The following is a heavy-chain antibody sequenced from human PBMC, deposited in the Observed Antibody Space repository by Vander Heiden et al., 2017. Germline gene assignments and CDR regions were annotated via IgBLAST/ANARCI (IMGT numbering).Heavy chain of an antibody. CDR2: IGRSGSST. Sequence: EVQLLESGGGFVQPGGSLRLSCAASGFPFTNHAMDWVRQAPGKGLEWVSTIGRSGSSTYYADSAKGRFTISRDNSRSMVYLQLNSLRAEDTALYYCTQDGSSNWPKGPESWDQGTLVTVSS. J-gene: IGHJ5*02. CDR1: GFPFTNHA. CDR3: TQDGSSNWPKGPES. D-gene: IGHD6-13*01. V-gene: IGHV3-23*01.